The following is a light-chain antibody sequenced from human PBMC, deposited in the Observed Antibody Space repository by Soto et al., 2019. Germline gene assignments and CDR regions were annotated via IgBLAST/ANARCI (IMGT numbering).Light chain of an antibody. CDR3: LQHNTYPLT. Sequence: DIQMTQSPSSLSASVGDRVTITCRASQGIGNDLGWYQQKPGKAPKRLIYAASSLQSGVPSRFSGSGSGTEFTLTISSLQPEDFAAYYCLQHNTYPLTFGQGTKV. CDR1: QGIGND. V-gene: IGKV1-17*01. CDR2: AAS. J-gene: IGKJ1*01.